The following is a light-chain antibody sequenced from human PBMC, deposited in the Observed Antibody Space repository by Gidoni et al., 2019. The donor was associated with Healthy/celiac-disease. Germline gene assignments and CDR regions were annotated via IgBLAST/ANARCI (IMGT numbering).Light chain of an antibody. CDR3: QQYNNWPPYT. V-gene: IGKV3-15*01. CDR1: QSVSSN. J-gene: IGKJ2*01. CDR2: GAS. Sequence: EIVMTQSPATLSVSPGERATLSCRASQSVSSNLAWYQRKPGQAPRLLIYGASTRATGIPARFSGSGSGTEFTLTISSLQSEDSAVYYCQQYNNWPPYTFGQGTKLEIK.